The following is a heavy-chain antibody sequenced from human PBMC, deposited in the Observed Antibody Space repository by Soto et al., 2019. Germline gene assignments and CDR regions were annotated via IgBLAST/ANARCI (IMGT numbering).Heavy chain of an antibody. D-gene: IGHD3-10*01. V-gene: IGHV4-34*01. CDR3: ARLDYGSGSYYNDY. CDR2: INHSGST. CDR1: GGSFSGYY. J-gene: IGHJ4*02. Sequence: QVQLQQWGAGLLKPSETLSLTCAVYGGSFSGYYWSWIRQPPGKGLEWIGEINHSGSTNYNPSLTSRVTISVDTSKNQFSLKLSSVTAADTAVYYCARLDYGSGSYYNDYWGQGTLVTVSS.